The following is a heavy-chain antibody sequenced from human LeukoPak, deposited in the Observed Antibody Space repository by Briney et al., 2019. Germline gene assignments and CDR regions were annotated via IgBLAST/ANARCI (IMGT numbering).Heavy chain of an antibody. D-gene: IGHD6-13*01. CDR2: IKQDGSEK. Sequence: GGSLRLSCAASGFTFSSYWMSWVRQAPGKGLEWVANIKQDGSEKYYVDSVKGRLTISRDNAKNSLYLQMNSLRAEDTAVYYCAKDIGTGGTGWYFDLWGRGTLVTVSS. CDR3: AKDIGTGGTGWYFDL. J-gene: IGHJ2*01. V-gene: IGHV3-7*01. CDR1: GFTFSSYW.